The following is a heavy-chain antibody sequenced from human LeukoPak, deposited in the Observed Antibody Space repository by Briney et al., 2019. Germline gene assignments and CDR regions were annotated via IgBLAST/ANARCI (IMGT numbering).Heavy chain of an antibody. CDR1: GFTFSSYW. Sequence: PGGSLRLSCAASGFTFSSYWMHWVRQAPGKGLVGVSRRNSDGSSTFYADSVKGRFTTSRDNAENTLYLQMNSLRAEDTAVYYCARAISHSNYGVDVWGQGTTVTVSS. J-gene: IGHJ6*02. CDR3: ARAISHSNYGVDV. D-gene: IGHD6-13*01. V-gene: IGHV3-74*01. CDR2: RNSDGSST.